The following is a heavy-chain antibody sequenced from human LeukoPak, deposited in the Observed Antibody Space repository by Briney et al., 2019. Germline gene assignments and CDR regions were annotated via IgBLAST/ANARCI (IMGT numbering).Heavy chain of an antibody. V-gene: IGHV4-39*01. J-gene: IGHJ4*02. Sequence: SETLSLTCTVSGGSISSSSYYWGWIRQPPGKGLEWIGSIYYSGSTYYNPSLKSRVTISVDTSKNQFSLKLSSVTAADTAVYYCARGVVSTYYDFWSGYLYYFDYWGQGTLVTVSS. CDR3: ARGVVSTYYDFWSGYLYYFDY. D-gene: IGHD3-3*01. CDR2: IYYSGST. CDR1: GGSISSSSYY.